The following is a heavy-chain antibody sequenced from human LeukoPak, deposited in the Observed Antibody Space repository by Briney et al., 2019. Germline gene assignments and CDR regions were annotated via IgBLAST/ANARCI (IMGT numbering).Heavy chain of an antibody. CDR1: GGSISSGGYY. D-gene: IGHD3-3*01. CDR3: ARSTYYVFWSGYAHFDY. CDR2: IYYSGST. V-gene: IGHV4-31*03. Sequence: SQTLSLTCTVSGGSISSGGYYWSWISQHPGKGLEWIGYIYYSGSTYYNPSLKSRVTISVDTSKNQFSLKLSSVTAADTAVYYWARSTYYVFWSGYAHFDYWGQGTLVTVSS. J-gene: IGHJ4*02.